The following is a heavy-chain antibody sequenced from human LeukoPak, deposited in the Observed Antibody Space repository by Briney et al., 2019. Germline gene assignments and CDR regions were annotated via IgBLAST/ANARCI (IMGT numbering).Heavy chain of an antibody. CDR3: GRLKKHGYGSRYDENYFDD. Sequence: GESLRISCKTSVYTFNNYWIGWVRPTPGKGLEWVLIFYPGGSDISDNPSFQSQVTISADKSISTAYLQWSSLTASDAAMYYCGRLKKHGYGSRYDENYFDDWGKGTLVTVSS. CDR1: VYTFNNYW. CDR2: FYPGGSDI. J-gene: IGHJ4*02. D-gene: IGHD6-19*01. V-gene: IGHV5-51*01.